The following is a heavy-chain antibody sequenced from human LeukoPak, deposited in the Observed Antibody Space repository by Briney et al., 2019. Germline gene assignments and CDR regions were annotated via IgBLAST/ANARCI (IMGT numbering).Heavy chain of an antibody. CDR1: GGSFSGYY. Sequence: SETLSLTCAVYGGSFSGYYWSWIRQPPGKGLEWIGEINHSGSTNYNPSLKSRVTISVDTSKNQFSLNLSSVTAADTAVYYCARGRDTAMVEHWGQGTLVTVSS. CDR2: INHSGST. J-gene: IGHJ1*01. D-gene: IGHD5-18*01. V-gene: IGHV4-34*01. CDR3: ARGRDTAMVEH.